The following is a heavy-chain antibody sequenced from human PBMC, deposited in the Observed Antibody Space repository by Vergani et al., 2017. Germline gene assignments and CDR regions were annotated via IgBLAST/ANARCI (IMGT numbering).Heavy chain of an antibody. J-gene: IGHJ4*02. CDR2: IRGSGGFT. Sequence: EVQLLESGGNLVQPGGSLRLSCAASGFTFTNFAMTWVRQAPGEGLAWVSGIRGSGGFTYYADSVKGRFTISRDNSKNTLHLQMNSLRADDTAVYYCTKGSRGYTGYFFDYWGQGTLATVSS. D-gene: IGHD5-12*01. V-gene: IGHV3-23*01. CDR3: TKGSRGYTGYFFDY. CDR1: GFTFTNFA.